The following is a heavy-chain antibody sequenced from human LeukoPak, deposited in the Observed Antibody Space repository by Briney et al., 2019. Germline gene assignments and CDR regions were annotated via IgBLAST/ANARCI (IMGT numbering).Heavy chain of an antibody. J-gene: IGHJ5*02. V-gene: IGHV1-69*04. CDR1: GGTFSSYA. CDR3: ARGGYHNWFDP. CDR2: IIPILGIA. Sequence: SVKVSCKASGGTFSSYAISWVRQAPGQGLEWMGRIIPILGIANYAQKFQGRVTITADKSTSTAYMELSSLRSEDTAVYYCARGGYHNWFDPWGQGTLVTVSS. D-gene: IGHD5-18*01.